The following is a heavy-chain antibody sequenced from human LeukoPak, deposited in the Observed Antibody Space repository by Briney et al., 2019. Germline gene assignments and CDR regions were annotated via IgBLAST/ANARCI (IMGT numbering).Heavy chain of an antibody. CDR2: ISWNSGSI. D-gene: IGHD3/OR15-3a*01. J-gene: IGHJ4*02. CDR1: GFTFDDYA. V-gene: IGHV3-9*01. Sequence: GGSLRLSCAASGFTFDDYAMHWVRQAPGKGLEWVSGISWNSGSIGYADSVKGRFTISRDNSKNTLYLQMNSLRAEDTAVYYCAKDGGLAYWGQGTLVTVSS. CDR3: AKDGGLAY.